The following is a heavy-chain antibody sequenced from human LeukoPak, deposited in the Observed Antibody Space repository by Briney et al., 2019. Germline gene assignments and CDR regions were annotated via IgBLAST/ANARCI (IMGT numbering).Heavy chain of an antibody. CDR1: NNFIRNGYY. J-gene: IGHJ3*02. V-gene: IGHV4-38-2*01. CDR2: IYHSGST. Sequence: PSETLSLTCAVSNNFIRNGYYWGWIRQPPGKGLEWIGSIYHSGSTYYNPSLKSRLTISLDTSKSHFSLHLSSVTAAHTAVYYCARENYQGAFDIWGQGTMVTVSS. D-gene: IGHD1-7*01. CDR3: ARENYQGAFDI.